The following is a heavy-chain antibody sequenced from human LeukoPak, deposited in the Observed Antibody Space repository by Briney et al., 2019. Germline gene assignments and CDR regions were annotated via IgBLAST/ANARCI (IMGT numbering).Heavy chain of an antibody. Sequence: SETLSLTCTVSGGSISTYYWSWIRQPPGKGLEWIGYIYYSGSTNYNPSLKSRVTISVDASKNQFSLKLSSVTAADTAVYYCARAGCRGGSCYSPSAYGMDVWGKGTTVTVSS. V-gene: IGHV4-59*01. CDR1: GGSISTYY. CDR2: IYYSGST. J-gene: IGHJ6*04. D-gene: IGHD2-15*01. CDR3: ARAGCRGGSCYSPSAYGMDV.